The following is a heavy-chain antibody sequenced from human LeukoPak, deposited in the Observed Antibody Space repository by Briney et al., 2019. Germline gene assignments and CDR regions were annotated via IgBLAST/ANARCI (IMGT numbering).Heavy chain of an antibody. V-gene: IGHV1-2*02. CDR2: INPNSGGT. D-gene: IGHD1-26*01. CDR1: GYTFTGYY. CDR3: ARAVSGYYYYYMDV. Sequence: ASVKVSCKASGYTFTGYYMHWVRQAPGQGLEWMGWINPNSGGTNYAQKFQGRVTMTRDTSISTAYMELSRLRSDDTAVYYCARAVSGYYYYYMDVWGKGTTVTVSS. J-gene: IGHJ6*03.